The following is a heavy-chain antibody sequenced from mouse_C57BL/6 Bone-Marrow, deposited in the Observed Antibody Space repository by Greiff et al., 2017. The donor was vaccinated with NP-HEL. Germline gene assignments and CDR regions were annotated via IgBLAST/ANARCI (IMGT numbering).Heavy chain of an antibody. CDR3: AREDYYGSRVDY. V-gene: IGHV1-69*01. CDR2: IDPSDSYT. CDR1: GYTFTSYW. J-gene: IGHJ2*01. Sequence: QVQLQQPGAELVMPGASVKLSCKASGYTFTSYWMHWVKQRPGQGLEWIGEIDPSDSYTNYNQKFKGKSTLTVDKSSSTAYMQLSSLTSEDSAVYDCAREDYYGSRVDYWGQGTTLTVSS. D-gene: IGHD1-1*01.